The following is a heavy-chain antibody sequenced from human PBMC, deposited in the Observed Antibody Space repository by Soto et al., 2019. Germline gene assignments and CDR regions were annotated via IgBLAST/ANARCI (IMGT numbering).Heavy chain of an antibody. Sequence: PGGSLRLSCAASGFAFNSYALTWVRQAPGKGLEWVSAISSGGDRPYYAGSVTGRCTISRDTSKNTLYLLMNSLRADDTAVYYCARIGDSDYFYFDLWGQGTLVTVSS. CDR2: ISSGGDRP. CDR1: GFAFNSYA. V-gene: IGHV3-23*01. D-gene: IGHD4-4*01. J-gene: IGHJ4*02. CDR3: ARIGDSDYFYFDL.